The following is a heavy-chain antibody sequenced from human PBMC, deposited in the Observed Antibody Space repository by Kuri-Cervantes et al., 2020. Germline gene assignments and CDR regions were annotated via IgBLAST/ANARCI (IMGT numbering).Heavy chain of an antibody. V-gene: IGHV4-38-2*01. J-gene: IGHJ4*02. D-gene: IGHD3-22*01. CDR1: GYSISSNYY. CDR3: ARAPHYYDSSGYYSPGFDY. Sequence: GSLRLSCAVSGYSISSNYYWGWIRQPPGKGLEWIGSIYRSGSTYYNPSLKSRVTISVDTSKNQFSLKLSSVTAADTAVYYCARAPHYYDSSGYYSPGFDYWGQGTLVTVSS. CDR2: IYRSGST.